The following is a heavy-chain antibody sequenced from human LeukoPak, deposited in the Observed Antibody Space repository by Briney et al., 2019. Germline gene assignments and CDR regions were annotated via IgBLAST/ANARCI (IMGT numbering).Heavy chain of an antibody. Sequence: GGSLRLSCEASGFTFSNYWMSCVRQAPGKGLEWVANIRTDGSEKYYVDSVKGRFTISRDNAKNSLYLQMNSLRAEDTAVYYCATYSSSNAREFQYWGQGTLVTVSS. CDR3: ATYSSSNAREFQY. J-gene: IGHJ1*01. V-gene: IGHV3-7*01. CDR1: GFTFSNYW. D-gene: IGHD2-2*01. CDR2: IRTDGSEK.